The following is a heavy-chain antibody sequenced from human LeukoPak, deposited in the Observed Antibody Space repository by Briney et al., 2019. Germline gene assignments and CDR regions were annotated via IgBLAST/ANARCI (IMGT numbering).Heavy chain of an antibody. J-gene: IGHJ4*02. CDR3: ARNKVPAALIPLRGRSRFDY. CDR2: ISAYNGNT. D-gene: IGHD2-2*01. Sequence: GASVKVSCKASGYTFTSYDINWVRQATGQGLEWMGWISAYNGNTNYAQKLQGRVTMTTDTSTSTAYMELRSLRSDDTAVYYCARNKVPAALIPLRGRSRFDYWGQGTLVTVSS. CDR1: GYTFTSYD. V-gene: IGHV1-18*01.